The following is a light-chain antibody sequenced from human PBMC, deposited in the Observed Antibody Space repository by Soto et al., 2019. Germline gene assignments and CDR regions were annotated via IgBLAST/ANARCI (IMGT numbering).Light chain of an antibody. CDR2: DVS. CDR1: SSDVGAYNF. J-gene: IGLJ2*01. Sequence: QSALTQPPSVSGSPGQSVTISCTGTSSDVGAYNFVSWYQQHPGKAPKLIIFDVSARPSGVPDRVSGSKSGNTASLTISWLQADDEADYYCCSYAGTYSPVLGGGTKLTVL. CDR3: CSYAGTYSPV. V-gene: IGLV2-11*01.